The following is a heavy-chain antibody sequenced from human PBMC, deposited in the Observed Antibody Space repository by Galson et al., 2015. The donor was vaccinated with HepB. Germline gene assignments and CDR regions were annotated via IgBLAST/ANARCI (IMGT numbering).Heavy chain of an antibody. D-gene: IGHD6-6*01. CDR3: VKGLGYSSSSGVDY. J-gene: IGHJ4*02. Sequence: SLRLSCAASGFTFSSYAMHWVRQAPGKGLEYVSVISTTGGSTYYADSVKGRFTISRDNSKNMLYLQMSSLRAEDTAVYYCVKGLGYSSSSGVDYWGQGTLVTVSS. CDR2: ISTTGGST. CDR1: GFTFSSYA. V-gene: IGHV3-64D*06.